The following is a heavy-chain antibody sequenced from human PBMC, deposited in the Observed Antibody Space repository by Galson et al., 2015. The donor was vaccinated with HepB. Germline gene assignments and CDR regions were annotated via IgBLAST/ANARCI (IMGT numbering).Heavy chain of an antibody. Sequence: SLRLSCAASIFTFSNYAMSWVRQAPGKGLEWVSTISGSGGTTSYADSVKGRFTISRDNSKNTLYLQMNSLRAEDTAIYYCARELQSFDYWGQGTLVTVSS. CDR1: IFTFSNYA. CDR3: ARELQSFDY. D-gene: IGHD5-24*01. CDR2: ISGSGGTT. J-gene: IGHJ4*02. V-gene: IGHV3-23*01.